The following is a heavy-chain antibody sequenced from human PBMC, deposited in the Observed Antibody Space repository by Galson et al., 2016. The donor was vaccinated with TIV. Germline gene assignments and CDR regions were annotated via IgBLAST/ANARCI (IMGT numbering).Heavy chain of an antibody. D-gene: IGHD3-10*01. CDR1: GYTITNYY. J-gene: IGHJ4*02. V-gene: IGHV1-2*02. Sequence: SVKVSCKASGYTITNYYLHWVRQVPGQTLEWMGWINPVSGGTEIAQKFQGRVTMTRDTSISTAYLDLSRLRSDDTAVYYCARAIVWFGDTYLGNDYWGQGALVTVSS. CDR2: INPVSGGT. CDR3: ARAIVWFGDTYLGNDY.